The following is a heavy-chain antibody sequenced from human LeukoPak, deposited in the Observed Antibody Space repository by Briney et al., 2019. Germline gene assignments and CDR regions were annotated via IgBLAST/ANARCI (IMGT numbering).Heavy chain of an antibody. D-gene: IGHD6-19*01. V-gene: IGHV4-39*01. CDR3: ARRVGSSGWYSVDWFDP. J-gene: IGHJ5*02. CDR2: IYYSGST. Sequence: SSETLSLTCTVSGGSISSSSYYWGWIRQPPGKGLEWIGSIYYSGSTYYNPSLKSRVTISVDTSKNQFSLKLSSVTAADTAVYYCARRVGSSGWYSVDWFDPWGQGTLVTVSS. CDR1: GGSISSSSYY.